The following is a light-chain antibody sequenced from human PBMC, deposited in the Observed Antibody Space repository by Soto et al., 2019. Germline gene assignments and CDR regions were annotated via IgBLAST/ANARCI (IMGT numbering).Light chain of an antibody. CDR2: GAS. CDR3: QQYGSSPLT. V-gene: IGKV3-20*01. Sequence: EIVLTQSPGTLSLSPGERATLSCRASQSVSSSYLAWYQQKPGQAPRLLIYGASSRATGIPDRFSGSGSGTDFTLTISRLEPEEFAVYYCQQYGSSPLTFGVVTKGEIK. J-gene: IGKJ4*01. CDR1: QSVSSSY.